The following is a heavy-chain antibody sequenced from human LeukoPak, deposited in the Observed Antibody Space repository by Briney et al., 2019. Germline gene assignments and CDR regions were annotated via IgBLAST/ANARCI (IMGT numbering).Heavy chain of an antibody. CDR3: ARALGKRRITIFGVVIKNYFDY. J-gene: IGHJ4*02. Sequence: SETLSLTCSVSGASITRYYWNWIRQSPGKGLEWIAYTYYSGTTNYNPSLKSRVTISVDTSKNQFSLKLSSVTAADTAVYYCARALGKRRITIFGVVIKNYFDYWGQGTLVTVSS. D-gene: IGHD3-3*01. CDR2: TYYSGTT. CDR1: GASITRYY. V-gene: IGHV4-59*12.